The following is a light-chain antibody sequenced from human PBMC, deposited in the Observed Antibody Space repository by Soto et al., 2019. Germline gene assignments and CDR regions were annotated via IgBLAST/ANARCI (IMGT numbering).Light chain of an antibody. J-gene: IGLJ2*01. Sequence: QSVLTQPHSVSGSPGQSVTISCTGTNTYVSWYQQLPGKAPKLLIYDVTKRPSGVPDRFSGSNSGGTASLTISGLQAEDEADFYCCSYAGTYTHVIFGGGTKLTVL. CDR2: DVT. CDR3: CSYAGTYTHVI. CDR1: NTY. V-gene: IGLV2-11*01.